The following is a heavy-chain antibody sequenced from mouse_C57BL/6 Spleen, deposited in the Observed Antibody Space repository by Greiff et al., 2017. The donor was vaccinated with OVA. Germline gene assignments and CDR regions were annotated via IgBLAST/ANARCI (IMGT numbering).Heavy chain of an antibody. V-gene: IGHV5-9*01. J-gene: IGHJ3*01. Sequence: EVMLVESGGGLVKPGGSLKLSCAASGFPFSSYTMSWVRQTPEKRLVWVATISGGGGNTYYPDSVKGRFTISRDNAKNTLYLQMSSLRSEGTALYYCERYYDSWGQGTLVTVSA. CDR2: ISGGGGNT. D-gene: IGHD2-4*01. CDR3: ERYYDS. CDR1: GFPFSSYT.